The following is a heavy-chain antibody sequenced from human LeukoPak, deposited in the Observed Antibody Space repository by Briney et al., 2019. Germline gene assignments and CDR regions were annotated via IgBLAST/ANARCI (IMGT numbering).Heavy chain of an antibody. J-gene: IGHJ4*02. V-gene: IGHV3-64*01. D-gene: IGHD2-2*01. CDR3: ARDASDIVVVPAAVGPFDL. CDR1: GFTFSNCA. Sequence: GGSLRLSCAASGFTFSNCAMSWVRRTPGKGLEYVSIISGNGVATHYATSVKGRFTISRDNSQNTLYLQMGSLSADDMAVYYCARDASDIVVVPAAVGPFDLWGQGTLVTVSS. CDR2: ISGNGVAT.